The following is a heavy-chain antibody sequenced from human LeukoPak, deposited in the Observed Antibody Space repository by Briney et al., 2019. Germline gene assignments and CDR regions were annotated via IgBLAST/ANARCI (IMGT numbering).Heavy chain of an antibody. CDR2: IYHSGST. D-gene: IGHD3-3*01. CDR3: ARSYYDFWSGAEYFQH. J-gene: IGHJ1*01. V-gene: IGHV4-38-2*02. Sequence: SETLSLICTVSGYSITRGFYWAWIRQPPGKGLEWIGSIYHSGSTYYNPSLKSRVTISVDTSKNEVQLTLNSVTAVDTAVYYCARSYYDFWSGAEYFQHWGQGTLVTVSS. CDR1: GYSITRGFY.